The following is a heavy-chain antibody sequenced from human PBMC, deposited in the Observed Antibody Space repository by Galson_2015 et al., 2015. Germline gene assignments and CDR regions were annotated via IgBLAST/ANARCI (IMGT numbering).Heavy chain of an antibody. J-gene: IGHJ3*02. CDR2: ISSSSSYI. CDR3: ARDIVLPATRTTEKGAFDI. D-gene: IGHD4-17*01. Sequence: SLRLSYAASGFTFSSYRMNWVRQAPGKGLEWVSSISSSSSYIYYADSVKGRFTISRDNAKNSLYLQMNSLRAEDTAVYYCARDIVLPATRTTEKGAFDIWGQGTMVTVSS. V-gene: IGHV3-21*01. CDR1: GFTFSSYR.